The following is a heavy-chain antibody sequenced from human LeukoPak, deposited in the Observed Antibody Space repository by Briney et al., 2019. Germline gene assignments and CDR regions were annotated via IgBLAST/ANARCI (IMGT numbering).Heavy chain of an antibody. V-gene: IGHV3-23*01. Sequence: GGSLRLSCAASGFTFSSYAMSWVRQAPGKGLEWISAISGSGGSTYYADSVKGWFTISRDNSKNTLYLQMNSLRAEDTAVYYCAKSSDYDYVWGSYRRPDYWGQGTLVTVSS. CDR1: GFTFSSYA. CDR2: ISGSGGST. D-gene: IGHD3-16*02. CDR3: AKSSDYDYVWGSYRRPDY. J-gene: IGHJ4*02.